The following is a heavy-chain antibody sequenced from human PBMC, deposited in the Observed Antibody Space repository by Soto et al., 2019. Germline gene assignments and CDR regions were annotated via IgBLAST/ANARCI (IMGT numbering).Heavy chain of an antibody. Sequence: EVQLVESGGGLIQPGGSLRLSCAASGFTVSSNYMSWVRQAPGKGLEWVSVIYSGGSTYYADSEKGRFTISRDNSKNTPYLQMSSLSAADTAVYYCALPGTDPFLRPFDYWGQGTLVTVSS. CDR1: GFTVSSNY. CDR2: IYSGGST. V-gene: IGHV3-53*01. D-gene: IGHD6-6*01. J-gene: IGHJ4*02. CDR3: ALPGTDPFLRPFDY.